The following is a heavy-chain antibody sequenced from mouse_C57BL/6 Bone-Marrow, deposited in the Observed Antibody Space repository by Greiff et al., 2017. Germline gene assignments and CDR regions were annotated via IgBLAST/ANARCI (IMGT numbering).Heavy chain of an antibody. CDR2: ISYSGST. V-gene: IGHV3-1*01. J-gene: IGHJ3*01. Sequence: EVQLQQSGPGMVKPSQSLSLSCTVTGYSITSGYDWHWIRHFPGNKLEWMGYISYSGSTNYNPSLKSRISITHNTSKNQYFLKLNSVTTEDTATYYCAKGAGTAWFAYWGQGKRVTGSA. CDR1: GYSITSGYD. CDR3: AKGAGTAWFAY. D-gene: IGHD4-1*01.